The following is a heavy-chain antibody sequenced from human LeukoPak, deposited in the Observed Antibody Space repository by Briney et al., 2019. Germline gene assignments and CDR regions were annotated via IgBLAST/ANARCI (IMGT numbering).Heavy chain of an antibody. CDR3: ASVDSSGWTGPFDY. CDR1: GGTFSSYA. D-gene: IGHD6-19*01. Sequence: SVKVSCKASGGTFSSYAISWVRQAPGQGLEWMGGIIPIFGTANYAQKFQGRDTITADKSTSTAYMELSSLRSEDTAVYYCASVDSSGWTGPFDYWGQGTLVTVSS. CDR2: IIPIFGTA. V-gene: IGHV1-69*06. J-gene: IGHJ4*02.